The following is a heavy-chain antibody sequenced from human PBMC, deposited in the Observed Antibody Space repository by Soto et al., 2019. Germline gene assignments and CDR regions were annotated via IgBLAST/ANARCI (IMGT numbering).Heavy chain of an antibody. Sequence: QPGGSLRLSCASSGIIFSNYALSWVRQAPGKGLEWVSCISGSGGETYYADSVKGRFTISRDNSKNRLYLQMNSLRAEDTAIYYCAKEYYSDSSFDSWGQGTLVTVSS. D-gene: IGHD3-22*01. CDR3: AKEYYSDSSFDS. CDR2: ISGSGGET. CDR1: GIIFSNYA. J-gene: IGHJ4*02. V-gene: IGHV3-23*01.